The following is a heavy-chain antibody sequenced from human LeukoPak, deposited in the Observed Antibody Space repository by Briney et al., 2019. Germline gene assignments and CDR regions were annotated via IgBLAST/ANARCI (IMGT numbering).Heavy chain of an antibody. CDR1: GFTFSSYA. J-gene: IGHJ4*02. D-gene: IGHD5-12*01. V-gene: IGHV3-23*01. Sequence: GGSLRLSCEASGFTFSSYAMSWVRQAPGKGLEWVSAISGSGGTTYYGDSVKGRFTISRDNSKNTLYLQMNSLRAEDTAVYYCAKKGGYSGSFSDYWGQGTLVTVSS. CDR2: ISGSGGTT. CDR3: AKKGGYSGSFSDY.